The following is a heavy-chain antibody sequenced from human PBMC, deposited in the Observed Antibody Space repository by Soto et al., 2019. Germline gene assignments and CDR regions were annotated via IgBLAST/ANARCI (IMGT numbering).Heavy chain of an antibody. CDR2: ISYDGSNK. J-gene: IGHJ4*02. D-gene: IGHD5-18*01. CDR1: GFTFSSYG. CDR3: AKDREYSYGYFGQIDY. V-gene: IGHV3-30*18. Sequence: PGGSLRLSCAASGFTFSSYGMHWVRQAPGKGLEWVAVISYDGSNKYYADSVKGRFTISRDNSKNTLYLQMNSLRAEDTAVYYCAKDREYSYGYFGQIDYWGQGTLVTVSS.